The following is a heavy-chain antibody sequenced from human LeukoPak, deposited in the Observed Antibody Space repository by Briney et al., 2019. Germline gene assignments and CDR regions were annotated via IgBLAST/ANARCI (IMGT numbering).Heavy chain of an antibody. CDR1: GFTFSSYS. D-gene: IGHD4-17*01. J-gene: IGHJ4*02. CDR3: ARDQKGVMTMVTTTDDY. CDR2: ISSSSSYI. Sequence: GGSLRLSCAASGFTFSSYSMNWVRQAPGKGLEWVSSISSSSSYIYYADSVKGRFTISRDNAKNSLYLQMNSLRAEDTAVYYCARDQKGVMTMVTTTDDYWGQGTLVTVSS. V-gene: IGHV3-21*01.